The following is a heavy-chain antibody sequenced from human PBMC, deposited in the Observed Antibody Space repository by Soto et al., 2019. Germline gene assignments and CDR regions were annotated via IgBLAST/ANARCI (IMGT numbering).Heavy chain of an antibody. CDR2: ISSSGSTI. Sequence: GGSLRHSCAASGFTFSDYYMSWNRQAPGKGLEWVSYISSSGSTIYYADSVKGRFTISRDNAKNSLYLQMNSLRAEDTAVYYCAREGHYDSSGYYYGMDVWGRGTTVTVSS. CDR3: AREGHYDSSGYYYGMDV. D-gene: IGHD3-22*01. V-gene: IGHV3-11*01. J-gene: IGHJ6*02. CDR1: GFTFSDYY.